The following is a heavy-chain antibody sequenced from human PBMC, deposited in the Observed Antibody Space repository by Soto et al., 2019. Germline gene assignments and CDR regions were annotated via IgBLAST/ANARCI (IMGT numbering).Heavy chain of an antibody. CDR3: ARDHPAVAGTGWFDP. CDR1: GGTFSSYA. D-gene: IGHD6-19*01. CDR2: IIPIFGTA. J-gene: IGHJ5*02. V-gene: IGHV1-69*13. Sequence: SVKVSCKASGGTFSSYAISWVRQAPGQGLEWMGGIIPIFGTANYAQKFQGRVTITADESTSTAYMELSSLRSEDTAVYYCARDHPAVAGTGWFDPWGQGXLVTVYS.